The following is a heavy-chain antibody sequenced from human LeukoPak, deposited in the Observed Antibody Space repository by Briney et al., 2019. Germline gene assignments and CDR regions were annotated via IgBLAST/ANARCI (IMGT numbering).Heavy chain of an antibody. Sequence: GGALRLSCAASGFTFSGYGMHWVRQAPGEGVEGGSVIYSGGSTYYTDSVRGGFTISRDNSKTTLYLQMNSLRAEDTAVYYCAKETWDWYFDLWGRGTLVTVSS. CDR3: AKETWDWYFDL. CDR2: IYSGGST. V-gene: IGHV3-NL1*01. J-gene: IGHJ2*01. CDR1: GFTFSGYG. D-gene: IGHD7-27*01.